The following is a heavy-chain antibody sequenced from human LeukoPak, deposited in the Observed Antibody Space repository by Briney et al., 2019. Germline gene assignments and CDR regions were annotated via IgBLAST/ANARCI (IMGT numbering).Heavy chain of an antibody. D-gene: IGHD6-13*01. J-gene: IGHJ4*02. V-gene: IGHV3-21*01. CDR2: ISSSSSYI. Sequence: GGSLRLSCAASGFTFSSYRMNWVRQAPGKGLEWVSSISSSSSYIYYADSVKGRFTISRDNAKNSLYLQMNSLRAEDTAVYYCARDSKAAGTRYYFDYWGQGTLVTVSS. CDR1: GFTFSSYR. CDR3: ARDSKAAGTRYYFDY.